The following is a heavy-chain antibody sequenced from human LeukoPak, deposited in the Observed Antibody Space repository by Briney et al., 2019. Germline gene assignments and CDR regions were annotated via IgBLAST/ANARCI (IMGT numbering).Heavy chain of an antibody. CDR3: ARTIADRSADH. CDR2: IYYSGST. J-gene: IGHJ4*02. CDR1: GGSISPYW. Sequence: WETLSLTCTVSGGSISPYWWSWIRQSPGKGLEWIGYIYYSGSTRYNPSLKSRVTISVDTSKNQFSLKMTSVTAADTAVYYCARTIADRSADHWGQGTLVTVSS. D-gene: IGHD3-16*02. V-gene: IGHV4-59*01.